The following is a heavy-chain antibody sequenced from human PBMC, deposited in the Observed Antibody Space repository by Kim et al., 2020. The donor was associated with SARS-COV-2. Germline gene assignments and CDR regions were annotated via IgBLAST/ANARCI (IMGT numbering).Heavy chain of an antibody. J-gene: IGHJ4*02. CDR1: GFNFSSYS. CDR2: FSSRSSYI. CDR3: ARGYTTTLGY. D-gene: IGHD1-20*01. Sequence: GGSLRLSCAASGFNFSSYSMNWVRQAPGKGLEWVSSFSSRSSYIYYADSVKGRFTISRDNAKNPLYLQMNSLRAEDTAVYYCARGYTTTLGYWGQGTLVTVSS. V-gene: IGHV3-21*01.